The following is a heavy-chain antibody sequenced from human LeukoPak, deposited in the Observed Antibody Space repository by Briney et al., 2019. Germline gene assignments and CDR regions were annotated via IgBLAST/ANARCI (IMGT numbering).Heavy chain of an antibody. J-gene: IGHJ4*02. Sequence: QPGGSLRLSCAASGFTFSSYAMHWVRQAPGKGLEWVAVISYDGSNKYYADSVKGRFTISRDNSKNTLYLQMNSLRAEDTAVYYCARGGSSWYWDYWGQGTLVTVSS. CDR1: GFTFSSYA. CDR2: ISYDGSNK. V-gene: IGHV3-30-3*01. D-gene: IGHD6-13*01. CDR3: ARGGSSWYWDY.